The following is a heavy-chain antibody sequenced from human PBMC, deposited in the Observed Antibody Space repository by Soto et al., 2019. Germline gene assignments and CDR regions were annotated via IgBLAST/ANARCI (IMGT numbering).Heavy chain of an antibody. CDR2: IYYSGTA. CDR1: GGSVNSGGYY. J-gene: IGHJ4*02. D-gene: IGHD4-17*01. CDR3: ARGATTFPGDFGYY. V-gene: IGHV4-31*03. Sequence: PSETLSLTCTVSGGSVNSGGYYWTWIRQHPGKGLEWIGYIYYSGTAYYNPSLKRRVSISLDPSKNQFSLKLSSVTAADTAVYYCARGATTFPGDFGYYWGQGTLGTVSS.